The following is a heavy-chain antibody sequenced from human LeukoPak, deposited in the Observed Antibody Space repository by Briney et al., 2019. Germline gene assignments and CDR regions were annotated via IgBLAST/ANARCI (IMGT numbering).Heavy chain of an antibody. CDR2: ISDSSGTI. Sequence: GGPLRLSCAASGFTFSTYSMNWVRQAPGKGLEWVSYISDSSGTIYYADSVKGRFTISRDNAKNSLYLQMNSLRAEDTAVYYCARGPYGDYVDALDYWGQGTLVTVSS. V-gene: IGHV3-48*01. CDR3: ARGPYGDYVDALDY. CDR1: GFTFSTYS. D-gene: IGHD4-17*01. J-gene: IGHJ4*02.